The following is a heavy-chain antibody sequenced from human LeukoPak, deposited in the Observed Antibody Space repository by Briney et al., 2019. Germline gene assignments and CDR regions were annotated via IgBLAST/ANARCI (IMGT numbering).Heavy chain of an antibody. CDR2: IYYSGST. J-gene: IGHJ4*02. CDR3: ARQGPYYDLGLDY. CDR1: GGSISSYY. Sequence: SETLSLTCTVSGGSISSYYWSWIRQPPGKGLEWIGYIYYSGSTNNNPSLKSRATISVYTSKNQFSLKLRSVTAADTAVYYCARQGPYYDLGLDYWGRGTLVTVSS. D-gene: IGHD3-22*01. V-gene: IGHV4-59*08.